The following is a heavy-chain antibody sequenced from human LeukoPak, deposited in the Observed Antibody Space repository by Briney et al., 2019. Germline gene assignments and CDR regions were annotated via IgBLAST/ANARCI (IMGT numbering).Heavy chain of an antibody. J-gene: IGHJ6*04. V-gene: IGHV3-48*03. CDR3: AELGITMIGGV. CDR2: ISSSGSTI. CDR1: GFTFSSYE. Sequence: GGSLRLSCAASGFTFSSYEMNWVRQPPGRGLEWVSSISSSGSTIYYADSVKGRFTISRDNAKNSLYLQMNSLRAEDTAVYYCAELGITMIGGVWGKGTTVTISS. D-gene: IGHD3-10*02.